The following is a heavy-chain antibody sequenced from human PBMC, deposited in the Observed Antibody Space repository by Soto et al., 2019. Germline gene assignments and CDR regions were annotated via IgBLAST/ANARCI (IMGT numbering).Heavy chain of an antibody. CDR2: IKSKTDGGTT. CDR1: GFTFSNAW. Sequence: GGSLRLSCAASGFTFSNAWMNWVRQAPGMGLEWVGRIKSKTDGGTTDYAAPVKGRFTISRDDSKNTLYLQMNSLKTEDTAVYYCTTDPVTMIVVVPSSGWGQGTLVTVPQ. CDR3: TTDPVTMIVVVPSSG. D-gene: IGHD3-22*01. V-gene: IGHV3-15*07. J-gene: IGHJ4*02.